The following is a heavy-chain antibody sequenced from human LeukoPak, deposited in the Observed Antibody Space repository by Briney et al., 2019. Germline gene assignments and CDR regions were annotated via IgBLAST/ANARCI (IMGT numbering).Heavy chain of an antibody. Sequence: PGGSLRLSCAASGFTFSSYSMNWVRQAPGKGLEWVSSISSSSYIYYADSVKGRFTISRDNSKNTLYLQMNSLRAEDTAVYYCAREPDFWSGYHFWGQGTLVTVSS. CDR2: ISSSSYI. CDR1: GFTFSSYS. V-gene: IGHV3-21*04. D-gene: IGHD3-3*01. J-gene: IGHJ4*02. CDR3: AREPDFWSGYHF.